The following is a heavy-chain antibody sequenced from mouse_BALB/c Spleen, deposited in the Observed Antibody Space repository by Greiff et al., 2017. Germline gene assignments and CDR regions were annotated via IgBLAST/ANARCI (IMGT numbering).Heavy chain of an antibody. CDR1: GYAFTNYL. V-gene: IGHV1-54*01. J-gene: IGHJ4*01. CDR3: AREGNYDAMDY. CDR2: INPGSGGT. Sequence: QVQLKESGAELVRPGTSVKVSCKASGYAFTNYLIEWVKQRPGQGLEWIGVINPGSGGTNYNEKFKGKATLTADKSSSTAYMQLSSLTSDDSAVYFCAREGNYDAMDYWGQGTSVTVSS. D-gene: IGHD2-1*01.